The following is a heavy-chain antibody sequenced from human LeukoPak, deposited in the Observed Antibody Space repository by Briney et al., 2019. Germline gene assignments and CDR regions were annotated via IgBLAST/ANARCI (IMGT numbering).Heavy chain of an antibody. J-gene: IGHJ4*02. CDR1: GFTFSSYE. V-gene: IGHV3-48*03. CDR3: AKAQVSGSYYSAPDY. D-gene: IGHD1-26*01. CDR2: ISSSGSTI. Sequence: GGSLRLSCAASGFTFSSYEMNWVRQAPGKGLEWVSYISSSGSTIYYADSVKGRFTISRDNAKNSLYPQMNSLRAEDTALYYCAKAQVSGSYYSAPDYWGQGTLVTVSS.